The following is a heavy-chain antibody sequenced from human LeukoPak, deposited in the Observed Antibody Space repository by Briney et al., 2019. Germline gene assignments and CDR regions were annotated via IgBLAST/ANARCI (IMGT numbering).Heavy chain of an antibody. CDR1: GGSFSGYY. CDR2: INHSGST. V-gene: IGHV4-34*01. CDR3: ARRVLGYSSGWFTRSGWFDP. D-gene: IGHD6-19*01. J-gene: IGHJ5*02. Sequence: SETLSLTCAVYGGSFSGYYWSWIRQPPGKGLEWIGEINHSGSTNYNPSLKSRVTISVDTSKNQFSLKLSSVTAADTAVYYCARRVLGYSSGWFTRSGWFDPWGQGTLVPVSS.